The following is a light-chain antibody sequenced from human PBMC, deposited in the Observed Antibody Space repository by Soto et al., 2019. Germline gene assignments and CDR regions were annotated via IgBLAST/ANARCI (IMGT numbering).Light chain of an antibody. CDR1: QSVSSY. Sequence: EIVLTQSPATLSLSPGARATLSCRASQSVSSYLAWYPQKPGQAPRLLIYDASNRATGIPSRFSGSGSGTDFTLTVSRLEPEDVAVYYCPQRRNGRLTFGGGNKVEI. CDR3: PQRRNGRLT. V-gene: IGKV3-11*01. J-gene: IGKJ4*01. CDR2: DAS.